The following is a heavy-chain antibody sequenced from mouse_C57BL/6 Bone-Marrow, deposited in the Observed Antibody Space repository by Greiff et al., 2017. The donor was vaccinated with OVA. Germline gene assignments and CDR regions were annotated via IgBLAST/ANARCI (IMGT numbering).Heavy chain of an antibody. CDR2: INPNNGGT. J-gene: IGHJ3*01. Sequence: VQLQQSGPELVKPGASVKISCKASGYTFTDYYMNWVKQSHGKSLEWIGDINPNNGGTSYNQRFKGKATLTVDKSSSTAYMELRSLTSEDSAVYYCARSERGRVAYWGQGTLVTVSA. CDR3: ARSERGRVAY. CDR1: GYTFTDYY. D-gene: IGHD3-1*01. V-gene: IGHV1-26*01.